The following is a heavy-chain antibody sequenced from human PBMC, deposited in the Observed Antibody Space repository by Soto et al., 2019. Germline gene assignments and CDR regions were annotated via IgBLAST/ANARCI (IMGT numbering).Heavy chain of an antibody. J-gene: IGHJ5*02. CDR2: INHSGST. CDR1: GGSFSGYY. Sequence: SETLSLTCAVYGGSFSGYYWSLIRQPPGKGLEWIGEINHSGSTNYNPSLKSRVTISVDTSKNQFSLKLSSVTAADTAVYYCARGPINNYDFWSGYLIPNNWFDPWGQGTLVTVSS. D-gene: IGHD3-3*01. CDR3: ARGPINNYDFWSGYLIPNNWFDP. V-gene: IGHV4-34*01.